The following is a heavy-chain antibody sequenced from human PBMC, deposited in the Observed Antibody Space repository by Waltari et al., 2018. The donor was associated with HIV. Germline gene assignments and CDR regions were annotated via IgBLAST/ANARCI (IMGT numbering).Heavy chain of an antibody. CDR1: GFNFYDAW. CDR2: IKSKSDAGTR. CDR3: AAGTGRSDFDY. Sequence: EVYLVESGGGLVAPGGSLSISCAASGFNFYDAWMSWVRQAPGKGLEWVGRIKSKSDAGTRHFAAPVKGRFAISRDYSKKIVYLQMSNLKAEDTAVYYCAAGTGRSDFDYWGQGTLVTVSS. J-gene: IGHJ4*02. V-gene: IGHV3-15*05. D-gene: IGHD1-7*01.